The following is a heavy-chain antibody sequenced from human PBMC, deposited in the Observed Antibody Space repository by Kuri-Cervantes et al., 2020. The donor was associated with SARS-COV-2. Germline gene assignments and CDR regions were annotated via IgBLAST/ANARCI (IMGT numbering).Heavy chain of an antibody. Sequence: GGSLRLSCAASGFTFSSYAMSWVRQAPGKGLEWVSAMSGSGGSTYYADSVKGRFTISRDNSKNTLYLQMNSLRAEDTAVYYCAKDEGDIVVVPAATGYWGQGTLVTVSS. CDR2: MSGSGGST. D-gene: IGHD2-2*01. V-gene: IGHV3-23*01. CDR3: AKDEGDIVVVPAATGY. CDR1: GFTFSSYA. J-gene: IGHJ4*02.